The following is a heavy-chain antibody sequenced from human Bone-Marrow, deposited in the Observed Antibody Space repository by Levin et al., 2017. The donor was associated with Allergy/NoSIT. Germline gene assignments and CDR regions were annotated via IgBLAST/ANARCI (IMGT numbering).Heavy chain of an antibody. CDR2: IKSKTDGGTT. V-gene: IGHV3-15*01. CDR1: GFTFSNAW. D-gene: IGHD2-15*01. CDR3: SGDCSGGSCYFDY. Sequence: GESLKISCAASGFTFSNAWMSWVRQAPGKGLEWVGRIKSKTDGGTTDYAAPVKGRFTISRDDSKNTLYLQMNSLKTEDTAVYYCSGDCSGGSCYFDYWGQGTLVTVSS. J-gene: IGHJ4*02.